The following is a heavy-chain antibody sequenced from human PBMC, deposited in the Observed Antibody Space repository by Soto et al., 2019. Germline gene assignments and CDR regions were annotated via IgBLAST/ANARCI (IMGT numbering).Heavy chain of an antibody. J-gene: IGHJ4*02. CDR3: AKTRVADSGYYFDH. Sequence: GGSLILSWAASGFSFGDCCMSWIRQSAGKGLEWLSYISGGSSYTKYAESVKGRFTISRDNARRSLFLQVNGLRADDTAIYYCAKTRVADSGYYFDHWGQGTMVTVSS. V-gene: IGHV3-11*03. CDR1: GFSFGDCC. D-gene: IGHD3-10*01. CDR2: ISGGSSYT.